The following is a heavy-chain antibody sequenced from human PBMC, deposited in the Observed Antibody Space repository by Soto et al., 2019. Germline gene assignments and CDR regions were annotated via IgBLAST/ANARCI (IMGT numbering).Heavy chain of an antibody. CDR1: GFTFSTYW. Sequence: EVQLVESGGGLVQPGGSLRLSCAASGFTFSTYWLSWVRQVPGKGLEWVSNINLDGSEKNYVDSVKGRFTISRDNARNSLYLQMSSLRAEDTALYYCARDGSTSWYSYDYHGMDVWGQGTTVTVSS. CDR2: INLDGSEK. D-gene: IGHD5-18*01. CDR3: ARDGSTSWYSYDYHGMDV. J-gene: IGHJ6*02. V-gene: IGHV3-7*05.